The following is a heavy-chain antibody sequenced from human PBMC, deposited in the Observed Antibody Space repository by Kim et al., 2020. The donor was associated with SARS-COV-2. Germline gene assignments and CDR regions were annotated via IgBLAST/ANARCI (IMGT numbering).Heavy chain of an antibody. D-gene: IGHD3-10*01. CDR1: GGSFSGYY. CDR2: INHSGST. J-gene: IGHJ5*02. CDR3: ARGRVTMVRGTVSFLRGWFDP. Sequence: SETLSLTCAVYGGSFSGYYWSWIRQPPGKGLEWIGEINHSGSTNYNPSLKSRVTISVDTSKNQFSLKLSSVTAADTAVYYCARGRVTMVRGTVSFLRGWFDPWGQGTLVTVSS. V-gene: IGHV4-34*01.